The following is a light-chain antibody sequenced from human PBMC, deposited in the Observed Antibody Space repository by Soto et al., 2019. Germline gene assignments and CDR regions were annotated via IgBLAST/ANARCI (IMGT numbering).Light chain of an antibody. V-gene: IGLV2-8*01. CDR2: GVS. CDR1: SRDVGGYNY. CDR3: RSYAGSNTLVV. Sequence: QSALTQPPSASGSPGQSVTIACTGTSRDVGGYNYVSWYQQHPGKAPKLMIYGVSKRPSGVPDRFSGSKSGNTDSLAVSGLQAEDEADYYCRSYAGSNTLVVFGGGTKLTVL. J-gene: IGLJ2*01.